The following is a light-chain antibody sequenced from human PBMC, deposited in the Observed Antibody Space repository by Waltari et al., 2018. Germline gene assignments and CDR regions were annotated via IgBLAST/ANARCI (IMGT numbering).Light chain of an antibody. CDR2: SIS. Sequence: QTVVTQEPSLTVSPGGPVTPTCASSTGPVPSGYYPNWFQQKPGQAPRSLIYSISKKHSWTPARFSGSLLGGKAALTLSGAQPEDEAEYYCLLYYGDAQLGVFGGGTKLTVL. CDR3: LLYYGDAQLGV. J-gene: IGLJ3*02. V-gene: IGLV7-43*01. CDR1: TGPVPSGYY.